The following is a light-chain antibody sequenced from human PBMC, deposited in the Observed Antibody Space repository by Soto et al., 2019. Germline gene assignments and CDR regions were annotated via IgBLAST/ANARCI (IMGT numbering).Light chain of an antibody. J-gene: IGLJ1*01. CDR1: SSDVGGYNY. CDR3: SSYTSSSTEV. V-gene: IGLV2-14*01. Sequence: QSALTQPASVSGSPGQSITISCTGTSSDVGGYNYVSWYQQHPGKAPKLMIYDVSSRPSGVSNRFSGSKSGNTASLTISGLQADDEADYYCSSYTSSSTEVFGTGTKLTVL. CDR2: DVS.